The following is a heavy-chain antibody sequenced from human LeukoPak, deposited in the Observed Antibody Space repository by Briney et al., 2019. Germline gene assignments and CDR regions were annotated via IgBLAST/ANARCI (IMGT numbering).Heavy chain of an antibody. V-gene: IGHV3-21*01. CDR1: GFTFSSYS. CDR2: ITGSSTYI. D-gene: IGHD3-3*01. CDR3: ARDLNFWSSYSTRGFDY. J-gene: IGHJ4*02. Sequence: GGSLRLSCAASGFTFSSYSMTWVRQAPGKGLEWVSSITGSSTYIDYADSVKGRFTISRDNAKISLYLQMNSLGAEDTAVYYCARDLNFWSSYSTRGFDYWGQGTLVTVSS.